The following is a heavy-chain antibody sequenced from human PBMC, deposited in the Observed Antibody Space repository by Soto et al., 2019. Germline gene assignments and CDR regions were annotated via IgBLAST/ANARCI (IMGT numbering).Heavy chain of an antibody. CDR2: IYYSGST. J-gene: IGHJ4*02. Sequence: SETLSLTCTVSGGSISSYYWSWIRQPPGKGLEWIGYIYYSGSTNYNPSLKSRVTISVDTSKNQFSLKLSSVTAADTAVYYCARLRDYDCWSGLAFDYWGQGTLVTVSS. CDR3: ARLRDYDCWSGLAFDY. D-gene: IGHD3-3*01. CDR1: GGSISSYY. V-gene: IGHV4-59*08.